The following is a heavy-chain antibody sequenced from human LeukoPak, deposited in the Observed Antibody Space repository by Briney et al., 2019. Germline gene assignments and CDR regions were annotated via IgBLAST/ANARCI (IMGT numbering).Heavy chain of an antibody. V-gene: IGHV4-59*01. J-gene: IGHJ3*02. D-gene: IGHD3-9*01. CDR3: ARSYYDILTGPNAFDI. Sequence: PSETLSLTCTVSSGSISSYYWSWIRQPPGKGLEWIGYIYYSGSTNYNPSLKSRVTISVDTSKNQFSLKLSSVTAADTAVYYCARSYYDILTGPNAFDIWGQGTMVTVSS. CDR2: IYYSGST. CDR1: SGSISSYY.